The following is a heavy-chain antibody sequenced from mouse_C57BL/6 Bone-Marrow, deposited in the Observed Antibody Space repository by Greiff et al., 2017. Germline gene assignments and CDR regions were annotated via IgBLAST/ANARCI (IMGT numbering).Heavy chain of an antibody. J-gene: IGHJ3*01. D-gene: IGHD2-3*01. CDR3: VRRYDGYYGFAY. CDR2: IRNGGGST. CDR1: GFTFSDYY. V-gene: IGHV5-12*01. Sequence: EVQRVEPGGGLVQPGGSLKLSCAASGFTFSDYYMYWVRQTPEKRLEWVAYIRNGGGSTYYPDTVKGRFTISRDNAKNTLYLQMHRLKSEDTAMYYCVRRYDGYYGFAYWGQGTLVTVSA.